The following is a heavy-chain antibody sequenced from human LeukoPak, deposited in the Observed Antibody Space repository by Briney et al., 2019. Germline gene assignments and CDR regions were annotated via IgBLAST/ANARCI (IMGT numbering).Heavy chain of an antibody. CDR3: ARDVRRYIVATILGYFDY. D-gene: IGHD5-12*01. Sequence: GRSLRLSCAASGFTFSSYAMHWVRQAPGKGLEWVAVISYDGSNKYYADSVKGRFTISRDSSKNTLYLQMNSLRAEDTAVYYCARDVRRYIVATILGYFDYWGQGTLVTVSS. CDR2: ISYDGSNK. J-gene: IGHJ4*02. V-gene: IGHV3-30-3*01. CDR1: GFTFSSYA.